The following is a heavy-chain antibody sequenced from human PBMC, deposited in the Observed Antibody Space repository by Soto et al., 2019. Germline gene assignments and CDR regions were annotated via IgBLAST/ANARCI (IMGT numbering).Heavy chain of an antibody. V-gene: IGHV1-2*04. CDR2: VNPNSGGT. CDR3: VTSRVSIAVAGETEYYFDY. J-gene: IGHJ4*02. D-gene: IGHD6-19*01. Sequence: ASVKVSCKASGYTFTGYYIHWVRQAPGQGPEWMGWVNPNSGGTNYAQKFQGWVTMTRGTSISTAYMELSRLRSDDTAVYYCVTSRVSIAVAGETEYYFDYWGQGTLVTVSS. CDR1: GYTFTGYY.